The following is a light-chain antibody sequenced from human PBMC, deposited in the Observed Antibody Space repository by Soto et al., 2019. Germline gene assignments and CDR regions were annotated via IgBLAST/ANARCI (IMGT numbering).Light chain of an antibody. Sequence: QSALTQPASVSGSPGQSITISCTGTSSDVGGYNYVSWYQQHPGKAPKLMIYEVSNRPSGVSNRFSGSKSGNTASLTISGLQAEDEADYYCGSYTSSSTLEVFGTGTKVTV. V-gene: IGLV2-14*01. J-gene: IGLJ1*01. CDR2: EVS. CDR1: SSDVGGYNY. CDR3: GSYTSSSTLEV.